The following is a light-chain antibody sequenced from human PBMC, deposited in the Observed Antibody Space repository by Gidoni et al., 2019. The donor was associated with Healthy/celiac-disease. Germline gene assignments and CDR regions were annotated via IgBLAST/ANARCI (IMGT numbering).Light chain of an antibody. CDR1: QSVSSY. Sequence: EIVLTQSPATLSLSPGERATLSCRASQSVSSYLAWYQQKPGQAPRLLIYDASNRATGIPARFSSSGSGTDFTLTISSLEPEDFAVYYCQQRSNWPWTFXQXTKVEIK. CDR3: QQRSNWPWT. V-gene: IGKV3-11*01. J-gene: IGKJ1*01. CDR2: DAS.